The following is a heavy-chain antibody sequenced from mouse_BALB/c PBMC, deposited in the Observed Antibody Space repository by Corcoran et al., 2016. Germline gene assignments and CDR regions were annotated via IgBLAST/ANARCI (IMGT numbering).Heavy chain of an antibody. CDR1: GFNITDTY. D-gene: IGHD1-1*01. CDR2: IDPANGNT. J-gene: IGHJ3*01. CDR3: ARRGYGSSSAWVAY. V-gene: IGHV14-3*02. Sequence: EVQLQQSGAELVKPGASVKLSCTASGFNITDTYMHWVKQRPEQGLEWIGRIDPANGNTKYDPKFQGKATITADTSSNTAYLQLSSLTSEDTAVYYCARRGYGSSSAWVAYWGQGTLVTVSA.